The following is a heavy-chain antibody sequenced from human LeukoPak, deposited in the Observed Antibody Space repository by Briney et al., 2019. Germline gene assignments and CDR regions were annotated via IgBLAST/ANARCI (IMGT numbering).Heavy chain of an antibody. CDR2: IYDSGST. Sequence: SETLSLTCTVSGGSISSNYWSWIRQPPGKGLEWIGYIYDSGSTNYNPSLRSRVTISADTSKNQFSLKLSSVTAADTAAYYCARREYSSGWYYFDYWGQGTLVTVSS. CDR3: ARREYSSGWYYFDY. D-gene: IGHD6-19*01. CDR1: GGSISSNY. V-gene: IGHV4-59*08. J-gene: IGHJ4*02.